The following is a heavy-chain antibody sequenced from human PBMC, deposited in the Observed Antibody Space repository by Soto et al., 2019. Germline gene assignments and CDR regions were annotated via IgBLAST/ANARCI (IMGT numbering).Heavy chain of an antibody. J-gene: IGHJ5*02. V-gene: IGHV1-3*01. CDR1: GYTFTSYA. Sequence: QVQLVQSGAEVKKPGASVKVSCKASGYTFTSYAMHWGRQAPGQRLEWMGWINAGNGNTKYSQKFQGRVTITRDTSASPAYMELSSLRSEDTAVYYCASLVATIKEGGLPWGQGTLVTVSS. CDR2: INAGNGNT. CDR3: ASLVATIKEGGLP. D-gene: IGHD5-12*01.